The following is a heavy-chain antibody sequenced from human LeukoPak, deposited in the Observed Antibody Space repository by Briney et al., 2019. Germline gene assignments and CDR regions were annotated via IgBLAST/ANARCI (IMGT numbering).Heavy chain of an antibody. V-gene: IGHV3-74*01. CDR1: GFTFSTYW. D-gene: IGHD1-26*01. Sequence: QSGGSLRLSCAASGFTFSTYWMHWLRQAPGKGLVWVSHINSDGSRTTYADSVKGRFTISRDNAKNTLYLQMNSLSAEDTAVYYCARDILGATNFFDPWGQGALVTVSS. CDR3: ARDILGATNFFDP. CDR2: INSDGSRT. J-gene: IGHJ5*02.